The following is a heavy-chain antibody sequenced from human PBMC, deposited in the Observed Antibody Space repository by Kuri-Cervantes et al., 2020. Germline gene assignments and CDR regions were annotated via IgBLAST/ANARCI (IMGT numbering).Heavy chain of an antibody. V-gene: IGHV4-39*07. Sequence: SETLSLTCTVSGGSISSSSYYWGWIRQPPGKGLEWIGEINHSGSTNYNPSLKSRVTISVDTSKNQFSLKLSSATAADTAVYYCARRYSSGRYGYGYFDLWGRGTLVTVSS. J-gene: IGHJ2*01. CDR2: INHSGST. D-gene: IGHD6-19*01. CDR3: ARRYSSGRYGYGYFDL. CDR1: GGSISSSSYY.